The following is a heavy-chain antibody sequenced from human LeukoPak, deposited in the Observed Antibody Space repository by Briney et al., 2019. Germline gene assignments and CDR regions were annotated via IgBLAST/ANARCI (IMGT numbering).Heavy chain of an antibody. CDR2: IYYSGST. J-gene: IGHJ6*03. CDR3: ASTLYYYYVDV. CDR1: GASISSGGHY. V-gene: IGHV4-31*03. Sequence: SETLSLTCTVSGASISSGGHYRSWIRQHPGKGLEWIGYIYYSGSTYYNPSLKSRLIISLDTSKNHFSLNLSSVTAADTAVYYCASTLYYYYVDVWGKGTTVTVSS.